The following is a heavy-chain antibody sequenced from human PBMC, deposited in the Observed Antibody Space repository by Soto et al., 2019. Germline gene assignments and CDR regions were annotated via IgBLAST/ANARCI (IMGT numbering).Heavy chain of an antibody. CDR2: IYPADSET. Sequence: GESLKISCEGSGYSFITYWIGWVRQVPGEGLEWMAMIYPADSETRYSPSFQGQVTISADKSISTAYLQWSSLKASDTAMYYCARHGPRVYYDNSDYYYYGMDVWGQGTTVTVSS. J-gene: IGHJ6*02. CDR3: ARHGPRVYYDNSDYYYYGMDV. V-gene: IGHV5-51*01. D-gene: IGHD3-22*01. CDR1: GYSFITYW.